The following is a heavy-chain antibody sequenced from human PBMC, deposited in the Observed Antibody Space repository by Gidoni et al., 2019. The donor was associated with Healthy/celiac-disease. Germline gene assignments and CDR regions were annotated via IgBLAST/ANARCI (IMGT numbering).Heavy chain of an antibody. V-gene: IGHV4-31*03. CDR3: ARVVRGSYSYYFDY. CDR1: GGSISSGGYY. Sequence: QVQLQESGPGLVKPSQTLSLTCTVSGGSISSGGYYWSWIRQHPGKGLEWIWYIYYSGSTYYNPSLKSRVTISVDTSKNQFSLKLSSVTAADTAVYYCARVVRGSYSYYFDYWGQGTLVTVSS. J-gene: IGHJ4*02. D-gene: IGHD1-26*01. CDR2: IYYSGST.